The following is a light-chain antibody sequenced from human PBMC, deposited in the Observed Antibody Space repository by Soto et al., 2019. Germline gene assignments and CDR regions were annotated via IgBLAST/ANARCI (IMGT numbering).Light chain of an antibody. CDR2: EVN. CDR1: SSDVGAYGY. J-gene: IGLJ3*02. Sequence: QSALTQPASVSGSPGQSITISCTGTSSDVGAYGYVSWYQQHPGKSPKIILYEVNNRPSGLSNRFSGSKSGNTASLTISGLQAEDEADYYCSSYTTINTWVFGGGTKVTVL. V-gene: IGLV2-14*01. CDR3: SSYTTINTWV.